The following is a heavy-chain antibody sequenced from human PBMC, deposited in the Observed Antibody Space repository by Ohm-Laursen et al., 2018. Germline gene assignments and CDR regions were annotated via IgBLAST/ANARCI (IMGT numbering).Heavy chain of an antibody. CDR3: AKDRYSHDTGWYGPGDY. D-gene: IGHD6-19*01. CDR1: GFTFDDYT. V-gene: IGHV3-43*01. CDR2: ISWDGVNT. J-gene: IGHJ4*02. Sequence: LRLSCAASGFTFDDYTMHWVRQAPGKGLEWVSLISWDGVNTYYADSVKGRFTISRDNRKNSLYLQMNSLRTEDTALYYCAKDRYSHDTGWYGPGDYWGQGSLVTVSS.